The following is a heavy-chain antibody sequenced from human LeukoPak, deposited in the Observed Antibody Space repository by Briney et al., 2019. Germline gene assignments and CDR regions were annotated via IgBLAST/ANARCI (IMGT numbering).Heavy chain of an antibody. V-gene: IGHV3-48*01. CDR1: GFTFSSYS. Sequence: PGGSLRPSCVASGFTFSSYSMNWVRQAPGKGLEWVSYISRSSGAIYYADSVKGRFTISRENAKNSLYLQMNSLRVEDTAVYYCARDFPPAYWGQGTLVTVSS. CDR2: ISRSSGAI. J-gene: IGHJ4*02. CDR3: ARDFPPAY.